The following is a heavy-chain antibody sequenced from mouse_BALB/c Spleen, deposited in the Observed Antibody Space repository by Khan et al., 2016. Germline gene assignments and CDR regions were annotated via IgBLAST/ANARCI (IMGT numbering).Heavy chain of an antibody. CDR1: GFSLTSSG. CDR2: IWRGGIT. D-gene: IGHD1-2*01. CDR3: ANSLRRERGGYWSFHV. V-gene: IGHV2-5*01. Sequence: VQLQESGPGLVQPSQSLSITCTVSGFSLTSSGVHWVRQSPGKGLEWLGVIWRGGITDYNAAFMSRLRITKDSSKSQVFFKMNSLQADDTAIYYCANSLRRERGGYWSFHVRGAGTTVTVSS. J-gene: IGHJ1*01.